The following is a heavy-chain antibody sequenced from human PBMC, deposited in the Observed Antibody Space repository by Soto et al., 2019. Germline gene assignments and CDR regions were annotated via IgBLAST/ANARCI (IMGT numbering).Heavy chain of an antibody. J-gene: IGHJ4*02. Sequence: QVQLVQSGAEVKQPGSSVKVSCKASGGTFSSYAISWVRQAPGQGLEWMGGIIPLFGTANYAQKFQGRVTITADESTSTAYMELSSLRSEDTAVYYCARGSNYYDSSGYYHQFAYWGQGTLVTVSS. CDR1: GGTFSSYA. CDR2: IIPLFGTA. V-gene: IGHV1-69*01. CDR3: ARGSNYYDSSGYYHQFAY. D-gene: IGHD3-22*01.